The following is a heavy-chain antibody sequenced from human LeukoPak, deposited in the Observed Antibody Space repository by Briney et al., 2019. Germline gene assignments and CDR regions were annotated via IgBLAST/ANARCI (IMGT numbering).Heavy chain of an antibody. J-gene: IGHJ2*01. CDR3: ARTGLGIWYWYFDL. V-gene: IGHV1-18*04. D-gene: IGHD7-27*01. Sequence: ASAKVSCKASGYTFTSYGISWVRQAPGQGLEWMGWISAYNGNTNYAQKLQGRVTMTTDTSTSTAYMELRSLRSDDTAVYYCARTGLGIWYWYFDLWGRGTLVTVSS. CDR1: GYTFTSYG. CDR2: ISAYNGNT.